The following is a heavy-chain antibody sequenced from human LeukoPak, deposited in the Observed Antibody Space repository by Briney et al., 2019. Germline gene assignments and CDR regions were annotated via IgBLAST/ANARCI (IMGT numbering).Heavy chain of an antibody. J-gene: IGHJ4*02. CDR2: IRNKADGGTP. Sequence: QSGGSLRLSCTAYGFTFGDYTITWIRQAPGKGLEWVGFIRNKADGGTPEYAASVKGRFTTSRDDSKSIAYLQMSSLKTDDTAVYYCTRDPPTRYWGQGTLVSVSS. D-gene: IGHD1-26*01. V-gene: IGHV3-49*03. CDR3: TRDPPTRY. CDR1: GFTFGDYT.